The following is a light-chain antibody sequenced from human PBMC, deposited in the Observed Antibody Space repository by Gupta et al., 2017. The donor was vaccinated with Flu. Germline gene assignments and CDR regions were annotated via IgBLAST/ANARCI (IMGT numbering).Light chain of an antibody. CDR3: SSYTSSSTDV. J-gene: IGLJ1*01. Sequence: QSALTQPPSVSGSPGQSVTISCTGTSSDVGSYNRVSWYQQPPGTAPKLMMYEVSNRPSGVPDRFSGSKSGNTDSLTISGLHAEDEADYYCSSYTSSSTDVFGTGTKVTVL. CDR2: EVS. CDR1: SSDVGSYNR. V-gene: IGLV2-18*02.